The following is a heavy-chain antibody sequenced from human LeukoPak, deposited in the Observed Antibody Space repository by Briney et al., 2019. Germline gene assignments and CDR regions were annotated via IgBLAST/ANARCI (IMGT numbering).Heavy chain of an antibody. D-gene: IGHD2-15*01. CDR2: IRYDGSNK. CDR3: AKEPLAAATGLC. J-gene: IGHJ4*02. V-gene: IGHV3-30*02. CDR1: GFTFSSYG. Sequence: PGGSLRLSCAASGFTFSSYGMHWVRQAPGKGLEWVAFIRYDGSNKYYADSVKGRFTISRDNSKNTLYLQMNSLRAEDTAVYYCAKEPLAAATGLCWGQGTLVTVSS.